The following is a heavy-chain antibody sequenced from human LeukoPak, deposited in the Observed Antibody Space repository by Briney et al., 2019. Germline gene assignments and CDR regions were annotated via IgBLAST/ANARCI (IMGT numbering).Heavy chain of an antibody. Sequence: GGSLRLSCAASGFTFSTYWMHWVRQAPGKGLVWVSRINSDGRCTSYADSVKGRFTISRDNAKNTLYLQMHRLRADDTAVYYCKSIREVINWGQGPLVTVSS. CDR1: GFTFSTYW. CDR3: KSIREVIN. V-gene: IGHV3-74*01. D-gene: IGHD3-10*01. CDR2: INSDGRCT. J-gene: IGHJ4*02.